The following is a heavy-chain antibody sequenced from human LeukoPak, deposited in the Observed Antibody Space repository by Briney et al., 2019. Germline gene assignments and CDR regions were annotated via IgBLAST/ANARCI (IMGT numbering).Heavy chain of an antibody. J-gene: IGHJ4*02. V-gene: IGHV1-69*13. CDR2: IIPIFGTA. D-gene: IGHD6-13*01. CDR3: AREAKQQLVLTSYYFDY. Sequence: SVKVSCKASGGTFSSYAISWVRQAPGQGLEWMGGIIPIFGTANYAQKFQGRVTITADESTSTAYMELSSLRSEDTAVYYCAREAKQQLVLTSYYFDYWGQGTLVTVSS. CDR1: GGTFSSYA.